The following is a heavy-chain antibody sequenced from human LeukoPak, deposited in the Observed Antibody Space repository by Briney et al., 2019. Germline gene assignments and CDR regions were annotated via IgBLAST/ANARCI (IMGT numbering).Heavy chain of an antibody. J-gene: IGHJ5*02. CDR1: GYTFTSYG. CDR3: ASAHLWGSGSYFNWFDP. D-gene: IGHD3-10*01. Sequence: ASVKVSCKASGYTFTSYGISWVRQAPGQGLEWMGWISAYNGNTNYAQKLQGRVTMTTDTSTSTAYMELSSLRSEDTAVYYCASAHLWGSGSYFNWFDPWGQGTLVTVSS. CDR2: ISAYNGNT. V-gene: IGHV1-18*04.